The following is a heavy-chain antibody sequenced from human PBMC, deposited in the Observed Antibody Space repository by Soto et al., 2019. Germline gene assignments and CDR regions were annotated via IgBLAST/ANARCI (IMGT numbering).Heavy chain of an antibody. D-gene: IGHD5-12*01. Sequence: SETLSLTCTVSGGSTSSYYWSWIRQPPGKGLEWIGYIYYSGSTNYNPSLKSRVTISVDTSKNQFSLKLSSVTAADTAVYYCARVRGYSGYDLVDYWGQGTLVTVSS. J-gene: IGHJ4*02. CDR3: ARVRGYSGYDLVDY. CDR2: IYYSGST. CDR1: GGSTSSYY. V-gene: IGHV4-59*01.